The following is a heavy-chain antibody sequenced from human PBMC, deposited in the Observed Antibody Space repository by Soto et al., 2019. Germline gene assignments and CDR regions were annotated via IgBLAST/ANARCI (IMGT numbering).Heavy chain of an antibody. D-gene: IGHD6-13*01. CDR1: GYTFTSYG. CDR3: ARDRMQGYSSSWYPFDY. V-gene: IGHV1-18*01. Sequence: QVQLVQSGAEVKKPGASVKVSCKASGYTFTSYGISWVRQAPGQGLEWMGWISAYNGNTNYAQKLQGRVTMTTDTSTSTAYMELRSLTSDDTAVYYCARDRMQGYSSSWYPFDYWGQGTLVTVSS. CDR2: ISAYNGNT. J-gene: IGHJ4*02.